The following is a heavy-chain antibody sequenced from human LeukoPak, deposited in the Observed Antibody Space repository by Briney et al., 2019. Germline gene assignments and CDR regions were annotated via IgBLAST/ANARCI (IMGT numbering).Heavy chain of an antibody. CDR1: GYTFTGYY. Sequence: ASVKVSCKASGYTFTGYYMHWVRQAPGQGLEWMGRIIPIFPKTDYAQKFQGRVTITADKSTSTAYLELSSLSSEDTAVYYCARDPKVIVVPDSRNDRNDPWGQGTLVTVSS. CDR2: IIPIFPKT. CDR3: ARDPKVIVVPDSRNDRNDP. V-gene: IGHV1-69*04. J-gene: IGHJ5*02. D-gene: IGHD1-1*01.